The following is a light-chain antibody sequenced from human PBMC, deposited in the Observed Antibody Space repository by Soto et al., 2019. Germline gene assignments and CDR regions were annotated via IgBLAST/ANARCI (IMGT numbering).Light chain of an antibody. CDR3: SSYTSSNTYA. J-gene: IGLJ1*01. CDR2: DVS. V-gene: IGLV2-14*03. CDR1: ISDVSGYNF. Sequence: QSALTQPASVSGSPGQSITISCTGTISDVSGYNFVSWYQQYPGEAPKLMIYDVSNRPSGVSNRFSGSKSGNTASLTISGLQAEDEADYYCSSYTSSNTYAFGTGTKVTVL.